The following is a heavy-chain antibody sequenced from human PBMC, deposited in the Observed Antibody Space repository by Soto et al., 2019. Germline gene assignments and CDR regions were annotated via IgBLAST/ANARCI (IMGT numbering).Heavy chain of an antibody. J-gene: IGHJ4*02. CDR2: TYYRSKWNN. CDR3: AREDHEGHFEF. CDR1: VYSVSSNSAV. V-gene: IGHV6-1*01. Sequence: SQTLSLTCAISVYSVSSNSAVWNWIIQSPSRGLEWLGKTYYRSKWNNDYAVSVKSRITINPDTSKNQFSLQLNSVTPEDTAVYYCAREDHEGHFEFWRQGTLVNVSS.